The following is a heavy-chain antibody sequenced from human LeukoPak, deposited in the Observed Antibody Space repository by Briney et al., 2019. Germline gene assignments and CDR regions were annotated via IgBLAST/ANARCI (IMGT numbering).Heavy chain of an antibody. CDR3: ARGGYSYGPTYSYFDY. V-gene: IGHV4-59*11. J-gene: IGHJ4*02. CDR1: GGSISSHY. D-gene: IGHD5-18*01. Sequence: SATLSLTCTVSGGSISSHYWGWIRPPPGRGLEWSGYIYYSGRTNNNPSLKSRVTISVDTCKSHFSVKLSSVTAADTAVYYCARGGYSYGPTYSYFDYWGEGTLVTVSS. CDR2: IYYSGRT.